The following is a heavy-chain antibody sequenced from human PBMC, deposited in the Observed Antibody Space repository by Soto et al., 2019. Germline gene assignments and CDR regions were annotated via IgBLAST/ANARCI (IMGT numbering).Heavy chain of an antibody. Sequence: SVKVSCKAAVGTFSRYAISWVRQAPGQGLEWMGGIIPIFGTANYAQKFQGRVTITADESTSTAYMELSSLRSEDTAVYYCARGPQYCISTSCYSARLYYYGMDVWGQGTTVTVSS. V-gene: IGHV1-69*13. CDR3: ARGPQYCISTSCYSARLYYYGMDV. CDR2: IIPIFGTA. J-gene: IGHJ6*02. CDR1: VGTFSRYA. D-gene: IGHD2-2*01.